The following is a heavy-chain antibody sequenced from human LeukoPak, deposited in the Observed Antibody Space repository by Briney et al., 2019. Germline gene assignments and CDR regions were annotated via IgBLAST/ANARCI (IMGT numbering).Heavy chain of an antibody. J-gene: IGHJ4*02. D-gene: IGHD1-26*01. CDR2: IHYSEST. CDR3: ASSVGAPFDY. Sequence: PSETLSLTCTVSGGSITSYYWSWIRQPPGKGLEYIGYIHYSESTNYNPSLKSRVTISVDTSKNQFSLRLSSVTAADTAVYYCASSVGAPFDYWGQGTLVTVSS. V-gene: IGHV4-59*08. CDR1: GGSITSYY.